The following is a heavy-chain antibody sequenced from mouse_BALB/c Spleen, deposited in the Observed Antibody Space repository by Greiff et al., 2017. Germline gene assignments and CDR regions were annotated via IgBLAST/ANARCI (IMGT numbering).Heavy chain of an antibody. V-gene: IGHV14-3*02. CDR2: IDPANGNT. CDR1: GFNSKDTY. D-gene: IGHD1-1*01. CDR3: ASSLYYEDY. J-gene: IGHJ2*01. Sequence: EVQLQQSGAELVKPGASVKLSCTASGFNSKDTYMHWVKQRPEQGLEWIGRIDPANGNTKYDPKFQGKVTITADTSSNTAYLQLSSLTSEDTAVYYCASSLYYEDYWGQGTTLTVSS.